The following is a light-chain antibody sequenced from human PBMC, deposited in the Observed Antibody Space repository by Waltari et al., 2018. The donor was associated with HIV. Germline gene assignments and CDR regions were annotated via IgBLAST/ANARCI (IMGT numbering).Light chain of an antibody. CDR1: NSNIGSNY. Sequence: QSVLTQPPSASGTPGQRATISCFGSNSNIGSNYVSWYQQLPGMAPKLLIYKNNQRPSGVPDRFSGSKSGTSASLAISGLWSEDEADYYCAAWDDRLNLVFGGGTKLTVL. CDR2: KNN. J-gene: IGLJ2*01. V-gene: IGLV1-47*03. CDR3: AAWDDRLNLV.